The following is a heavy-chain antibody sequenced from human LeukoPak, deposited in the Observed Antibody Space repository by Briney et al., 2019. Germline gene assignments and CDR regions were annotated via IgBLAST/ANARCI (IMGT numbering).Heavy chain of an antibody. CDR2: IIPIFGTA. CDR3: ARLYYDSSGYTPLDY. CDR1: GGTFSSYA. J-gene: IGHJ4*02. V-gene: IGHV1-69*05. D-gene: IGHD3-22*01. Sequence: GAPVEVSCKASGGTFSSYAISWARQAPGQGLEWMGRIIPIFGTANYAQKFQGRVTSTTDESTSTAYMELSSLRSEDTAVYYCARLYYDSSGYTPLDYWGQGTLVTVSS.